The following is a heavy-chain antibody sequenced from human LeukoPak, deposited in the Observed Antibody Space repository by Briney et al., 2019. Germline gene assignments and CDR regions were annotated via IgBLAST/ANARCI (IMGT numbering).Heavy chain of an antibody. CDR1: GDSVSNKNTA. CDR3: ARDGTWRLDY. Sequence: SQTLSLTCGISGDSVSNKNTAWNWIRQSPSRGLEWLGRTYYRSKWYYDYALSVKSRSTINPDTSENQFSLQLNSVTPDDTAVYYCARDGTWRLDYWGQGILVTVSS. D-gene: IGHD2-15*01. V-gene: IGHV6-1*01. CDR2: TYYRSKWYY. J-gene: IGHJ4*02.